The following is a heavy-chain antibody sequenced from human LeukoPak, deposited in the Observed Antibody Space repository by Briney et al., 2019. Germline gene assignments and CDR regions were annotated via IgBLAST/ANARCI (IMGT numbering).Heavy chain of an antibody. D-gene: IGHD7-27*01. CDR1: GYTFTGYY. V-gene: IGHV1-2*04. CDR3: ARVLTGDPYYFDY. J-gene: IGHJ4*02. Sequence: ASVKVSCKASGYTFTGYYMHWVRQAPGQGLEWMGWINPNSGGTNYAQKFQGWVTMTRDTSISTAYMELSRLRSDDTAVYYCARVLTGDPYYFDYWGQGTPVTVSS. CDR2: INPNSGGT.